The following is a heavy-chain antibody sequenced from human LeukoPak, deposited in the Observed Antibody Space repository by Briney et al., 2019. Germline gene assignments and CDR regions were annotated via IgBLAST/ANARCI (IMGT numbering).Heavy chain of an antibody. CDR3: ARGEFSFDY. Sequence: PGGTLRLSCAASGLTFSSYGMSWVRQAPEKGLEWVSAISGSGGSTYYADSVKGRFTVSRDNSKNTLYLQVNSLRAEDTAVYYCARGEFSFDYWGQGTLVTVSS. J-gene: IGHJ4*02. V-gene: IGHV3-23*01. CDR2: ISGSGGST. CDR1: GLTFSSYG.